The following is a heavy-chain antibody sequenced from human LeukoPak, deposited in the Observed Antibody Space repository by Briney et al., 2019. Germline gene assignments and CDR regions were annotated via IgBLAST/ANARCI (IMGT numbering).Heavy chain of an antibody. CDR1: GGSISSGSYY. CDR2: IYTSGST. Sequence: SETLSLTCTVSGGSISSGSYYWSWIRQPAGKGLEWIGRIYTSGSTNYNPSLKSRVTISVDTSKNQFSLKLSSATAADTAVYYCARAEAAAGFDYWGQGTLVTVSS. J-gene: IGHJ4*02. D-gene: IGHD6-13*01. CDR3: ARAEAAAGFDY. V-gene: IGHV4-61*02.